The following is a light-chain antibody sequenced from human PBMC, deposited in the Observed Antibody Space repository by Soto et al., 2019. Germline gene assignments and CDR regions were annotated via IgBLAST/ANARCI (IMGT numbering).Light chain of an antibody. CDR1: SSNIGSNS. CDR2: YNN. CDR3: AAWEDSLNGVI. J-gene: IGLJ2*01. Sequence: QAVVTQPPSASGTPGQRVTISCSGSSSNIGSNSVNWFQQFPGAAPKVLIYYNNRRPSGVPDRFSGSKSGTSASLAISGLQSEDEADYYCAAWEDSLNGVIFGGGTKLTVL. V-gene: IGLV1-44*01.